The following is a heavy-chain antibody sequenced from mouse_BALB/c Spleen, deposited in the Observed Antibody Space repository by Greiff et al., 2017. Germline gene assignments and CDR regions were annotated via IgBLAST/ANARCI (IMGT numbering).Heavy chain of an antibody. D-gene: IGHD2-10*02. CDR2: IYPGNSDT. CDR1: GYTFTSYW. J-gene: IGHJ3*01. CDR3: TREVWYPAWFAY. Sequence: VQLQQSGTVLARPGASVKMSCKASGYTFTSYWMHWVKQRPGQGLEWIGAIYPGNSDTSYNQKFKGKAKLTAVTSTSTAYMELSSLTSEDSAVYYCTREVWYPAWFAYWGQGTLVTVSA. V-gene: IGHV1-5*01.